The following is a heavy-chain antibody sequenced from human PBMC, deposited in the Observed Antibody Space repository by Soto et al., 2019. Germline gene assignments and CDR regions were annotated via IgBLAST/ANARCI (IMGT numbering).Heavy chain of an antibody. CDR1: GGSFSVYY. Sequence: SETLSLTCAVYGGSFSVYYWSWIRQPPGKGLEWIGEINHSGSTNYNPSLKSRVTISVDTSKNQFSLKLSSVTAADTAVYYCARGGIAGSGSYYDYWGQGTLVTVSS. J-gene: IGHJ4*02. CDR3: ARGGIAGSGSYYDY. V-gene: IGHV4-34*01. CDR2: INHSGST. D-gene: IGHD3-10*01.